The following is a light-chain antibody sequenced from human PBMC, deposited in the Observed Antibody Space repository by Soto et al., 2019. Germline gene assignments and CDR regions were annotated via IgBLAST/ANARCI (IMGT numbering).Light chain of an antibody. CDR1: QSVSSY. CDR2: DAS. V-gene: IGKV3-11*01. J-gene: IGKJ4*01. Sequence: EIVLTQSPATLSLSPGERATLSCRASQSVSSYLAWYQQKPGQAPRLLIYDASNRATGIPARFSGSGSGTDFTLNISSLEPEDFAVYYCKQRSNWPPTFGGGNKVEIK. CDR3: KQRSNWPPT.